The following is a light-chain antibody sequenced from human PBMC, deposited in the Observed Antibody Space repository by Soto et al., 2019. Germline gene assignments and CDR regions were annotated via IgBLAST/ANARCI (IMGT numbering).Light chain of an antibody. CDR1: QSVSNN. CDR2: GAS. J-gene: IGKJ5*01. CDR3: QQYNNWPIT. Sequence: DIVLTQSPGTLSLSPGERATLSCRASQSVSNNYLAWYQQKPGQAPRLLIYGASTRATGIPARFSGSGSGTEFTLTISSLQSEDFAVYYCQQYNNWPITFGQGTRLEIK. V-gene: IGKV3D-15*01.